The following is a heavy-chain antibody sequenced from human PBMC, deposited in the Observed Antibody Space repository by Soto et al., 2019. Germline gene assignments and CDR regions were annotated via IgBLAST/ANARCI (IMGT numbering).Heavy chain of an antibody. CDR2: IYHSGST. D-gene: IGHD3-3*01. V-gene: IGHV4-4*02. CDR1: GGSMNNKNW. J-gene: IGHJ5*01. Sequence: SSETLSLTCVVSGGSMNNKNWWSWVRQPPGKGLEWIGEIYHSGSTNYNPSLKSRVTISLDKSKNQFSLNLNSVTAADTAVYYCARVAEPTITRGVWFDSWGPGTLVTVSS. CDR3: ARVAEPTITRGVWFDS.